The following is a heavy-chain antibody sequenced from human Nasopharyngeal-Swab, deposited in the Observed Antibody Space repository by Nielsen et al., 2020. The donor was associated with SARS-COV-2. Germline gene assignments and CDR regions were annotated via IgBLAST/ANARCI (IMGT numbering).Heavy chain of an antibody. V-gene: IGHV1-69*13. CDR1: GGTFSSYA. D-gene: IGHD3-10*01. J-gene: IGHJ6*02. CDR2: IIPIFGTA. CDR3: ARDSARYPGGMDV. Sequence: SVKVSCKASGGTFSSYAISWVRQAPGQGLEWMGGIIPIFGTANYAQKFQGRVTITADESTSTAYMELSSLRSDDTAVYYCARDSARYPGGMDVWGQGTTVTVSS.